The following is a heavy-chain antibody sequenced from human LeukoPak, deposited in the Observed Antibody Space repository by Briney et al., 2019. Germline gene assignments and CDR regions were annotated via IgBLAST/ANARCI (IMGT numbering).Heavy chain of an antibody. CDR3: ARGVVGATFYAGFDY. J-gene: IGHJ4*02. V-gene: IGHV3-30*02. Sequence: PGGSLRLSCAASGFTFSSYGMHWVRQAPCKGLEWVAFIRYDGSNKYYADSVKGRFTISRDNSKNTLYLQMNSLRAEDTAVYYCARGVVGATFYAGFDYWGQGTLVTVSS. D-gene: IGHD1-26*01. CDR1: GFTFSSYG. CDR2: IRYDGSNK.